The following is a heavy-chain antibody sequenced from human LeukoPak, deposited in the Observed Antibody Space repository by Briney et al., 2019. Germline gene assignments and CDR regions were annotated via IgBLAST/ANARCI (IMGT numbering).Heavy chain of an antibody. CDR2: ISGDGGST. CDR3: ATAVTDY. V-gene: IGHV3-43*02. Sequence: GGSLRLSCAASGFTFDDYAMHWVRHAPGKGLEWVSLISGDGGSTYYADSVKGRSTISRDNSKNSLYLQMNSLRTEDTALYYCATAVTDYWGQGTLVTVSS. J-gene: IGHJ4*02. CDR1: GFTFDDYA.